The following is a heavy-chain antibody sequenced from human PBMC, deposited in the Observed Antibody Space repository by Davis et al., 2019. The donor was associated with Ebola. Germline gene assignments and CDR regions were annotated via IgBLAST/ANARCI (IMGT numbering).Heavy chain of an antibody. CDR2: INPNSGGT. J-gene: IGHJ6*02. D-gene: IGHD6-19*01. V-gene: IGHV1-2*04. CDR1: GYTFTGYY. CDR3: ARGGSVAGTYYGMDV. Sequence: ASVKVSCKASGYTFTGYYMHWVRQAPGQELEWMGWINPNSGGTNYAQKFQGWVTMTRDTSISTAYMELSRLRSDDTAVYYCARGGSVAGTYYGMDVWGQGTTVTVSS.